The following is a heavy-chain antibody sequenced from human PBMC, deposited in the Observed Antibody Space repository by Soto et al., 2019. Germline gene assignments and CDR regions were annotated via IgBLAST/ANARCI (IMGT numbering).Heavy chain of an antibody. CDR3: ARLYWGRYFDL. CDR1: GGSVSSSNYY. Sequence: QLQLQESGPGLVKPSETLSLTCTVSGGSVSSSNYYWGWVRQPPGKGLEWIGSIYYSGNTYYNPSLKSRVTISVDTSENQFSLKLSSVTAADTAVFYCARLYWGRYFDLWVRGTLVTVSS. V-gene: IGHV4-39*01. D-gene: IGHD7-27*01. J-gene: IGHJ2*01. CDR2: IYYSGNT.